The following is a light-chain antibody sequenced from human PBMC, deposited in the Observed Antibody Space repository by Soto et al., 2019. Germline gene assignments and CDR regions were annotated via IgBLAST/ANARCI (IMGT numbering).Light chain of an antibody. CDR2: AAS. V-gene: IGKV1-27*01. CDR3: QKYSSAPWT. Sequence: DIRRTQCPSSLSASVGDRVTISCRASQGIANYLAWYQQKPGKVPELLIYAASTLHSGVPSRFSGSGSGTEFTLTISSLQPEDVASYYCQKYSSAPWTFGQGTKVDIK. CDR1: QGIANY. J-gene: IGKJ1*01.